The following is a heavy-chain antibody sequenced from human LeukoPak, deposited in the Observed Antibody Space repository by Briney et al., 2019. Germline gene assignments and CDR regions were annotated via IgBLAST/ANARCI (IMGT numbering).Heavy chain of an antibody. J-gene: IGHJ4*02. CDR3: ARGRRYCSGGSCYWHYFDY. CDR2: IYYSGST. D-gene: IGHD2-15*01. V-gene: IGHV4-39*07. Sequence: SETLSLTCTVSGDSISSDSYYWGWIRQPPGKGLEWIGSIYYSGSTYYNPSLKSRVTISVDTSKNQFSLKLSSVTAADTAVYYCARGRRYCSGGSCYWHYFDYWGQGTLVTVSS. CDR1: GDSISSDSYY.